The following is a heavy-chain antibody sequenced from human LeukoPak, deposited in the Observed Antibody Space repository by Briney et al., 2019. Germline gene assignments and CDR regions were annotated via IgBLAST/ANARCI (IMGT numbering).Heavy chain of an antibody. CDR2: ISGSGGST. CDR3: AKGFDIVVVVAATLDY. Sequence: PGRSLRLSCAASGFTFSTSGMHWVRQAPGKGLEWVSAISGSGGSTYYADSVKGRFTISRDNSKNTLYLQMNSLRAEDTAVYYCAKGFDIVVVVAATLDYWGQGTLVTVSS. D-gene: IGHD2-15*01. CDR1: GFTFSTSG. J-gene: IGHJ4*02. V-gene: IGHV3-23*01.